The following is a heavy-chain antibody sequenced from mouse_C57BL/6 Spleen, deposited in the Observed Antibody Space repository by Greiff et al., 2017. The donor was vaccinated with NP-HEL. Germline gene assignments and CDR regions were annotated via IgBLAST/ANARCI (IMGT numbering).Heavy chain of an antibody. CDR1: GYTFTSYW. V-gene: IGHV1-61*01. J-gene: IGHJ2*01. CDR2: IYPSDSET. CDR3: AKTRYGSGGYFDY. D-gene: IGHD1-1*01. Sequence: QVQLQQPGAELVRPGSSVKLSCKASGYTFTSYWMDWVKQRPGQGLEWIGNIYPSDSETHYNQKFKDKATLTVDKSSSTAYMQLSSLTSEDSAVYYCAKTRYGSGGYFDYWGQGTTLTVSS.